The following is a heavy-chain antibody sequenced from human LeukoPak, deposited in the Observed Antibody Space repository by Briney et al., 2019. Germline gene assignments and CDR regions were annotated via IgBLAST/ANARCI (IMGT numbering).Heavy chain of an antibody. Sequence: SVKVSCKASGGTFSSYATSWVRQAPGQGLEWMGGIIPIFGTANYAQKFQGRVTITTDESTSTAYMELSSLRAEDTAVYYCARNYGKSQYSSSWGAVWGRYFDYWGQGTLVTVSS. CDR2: IIPIFGTA. CDR3: ARNYGKSQYSSSWGAVWGRYFDY. CDR1: GGTFSSYA. J-gene: IGHJ4*02. V-gene: IGHV1-69*05. D-gene: IGHD6-13*01.